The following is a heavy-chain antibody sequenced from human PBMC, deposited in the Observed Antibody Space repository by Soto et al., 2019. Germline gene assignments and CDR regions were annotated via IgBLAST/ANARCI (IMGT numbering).Heavy chain of an antibody. CDR3: ARDSAAYSSSSGSYWYFDL. CDR2: TSSGSATI. D-gene: IGHD6-6*01. Sequence: PGGSLRLSCAASGFTFNSYSMNWVRQAPGKGLEWLSYTSSGSATIYYADSVKGRFTISRDNAKNSLYLQMNILRDEDTAVYYCARDSAAYSSSSGSYWYFDLWGRGTLVTVSS. V-gene: IGHV3-48*02. CDR1: GFTFNSYS. J-gene: IGHJ2*01.